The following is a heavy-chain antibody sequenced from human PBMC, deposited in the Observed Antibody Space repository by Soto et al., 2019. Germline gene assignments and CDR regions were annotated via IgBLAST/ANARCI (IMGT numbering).Heavy chain of an antibody. D-gene: IGHD3-3*02. Sequence: QVQLQESGPGLVKPSQTLSLTCTVSGGSISSGDYYWIWIRQHPGKGLEWIGYIYYSGSTYYNPPLKSRVTISVDTSRTQFSLKLSFVTAADTAVYYCARAPLISIFFAYGMDVWGQGTTVTVSS. CDR2: IYYSGST. J-gene: IGHJ6*02. CDR1: GGSISSGDYY. V-gene: IGHV4-31*03. CDR3: ARAPLISIFFAYGMDV.